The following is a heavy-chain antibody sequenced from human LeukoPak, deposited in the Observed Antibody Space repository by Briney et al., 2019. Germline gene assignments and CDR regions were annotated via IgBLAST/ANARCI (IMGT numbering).Heavy chain of an antibody. V-gene: IGHV4-59*01. CDR1: GGSISSYY. Sequence: SETLSLTCTVSGGSISSYYWSWIRQPPGKGLEWIGYIYYSGSTNYNPSLKSRVTISVDTSKNQFSLKLSSVTAADTAVYYCAREDRSSGESIFDYWGQGTLVTVSS. D-gene: IGHD3-10*01. CDR3: AREDRSSGESIFDY. CDR2: IYYSGST. J-gene: IGHJ4*02.